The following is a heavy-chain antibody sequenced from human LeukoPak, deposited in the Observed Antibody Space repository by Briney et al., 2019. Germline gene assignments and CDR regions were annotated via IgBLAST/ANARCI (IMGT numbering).Heavy chain of an antibody. J-gene: IGHJ3*02. CDR2: ISSSSSYI. D-gene: IGHD2-21*02. V-gene: IGHV3-21*01. CDR1: GFTFSSYS. Sequence: GGSLRLSCAASGFTFSSYSMNWVRQAPGKGLEWVSSISSSSSYIYYADSVKGRFTISRDNAKNSLYLQMNSLRAEDTAVHYCARDPAGIVVVTAAFDIWGQGTMVTVSS. CDR3: ARDPAGIVVVTAAFDI.